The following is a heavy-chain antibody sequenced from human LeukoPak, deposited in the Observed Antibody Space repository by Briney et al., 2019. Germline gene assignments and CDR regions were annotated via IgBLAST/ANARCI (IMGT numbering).Heavy chain of an antibody. CDR2: IKGNGSEK. Sequence: PGGSLRLSCAASGFSFSNYWMSWVRQAPRKGLEWVANIKGNGSEKYYADSVKGRFTISRDNANNSVFLLMNSLRAEDTALYYCVREYVLMTAVRDYWGEGTLVTVSS. CDR3: VREYVLMTAVRDY. D-gene: IGHD2-21*02. CDR1: GFSFSNYW. J-gene: IGHJ4*02. V-gene: IGHV3-7*01.